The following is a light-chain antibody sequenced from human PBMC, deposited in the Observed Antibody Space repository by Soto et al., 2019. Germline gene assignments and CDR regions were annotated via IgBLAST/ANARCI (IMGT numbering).Light chain of an antibody. J-gene: IGKJ1*01. CDR2: GVS. Sequence: EIVMTQSPGTLSLSPRERVTLSCRASQSVSSGYLAWYQHKPGQAPRLLIYGVSSRAPGIPDRFSGSGSGTDFTITISRLEPEDCAVYYCQQYAASPRTFGQGTQVEVK. CDR1: QSVSSGY. V-gene: IGKV3-20*01. CDR3: QQYAASPRT.